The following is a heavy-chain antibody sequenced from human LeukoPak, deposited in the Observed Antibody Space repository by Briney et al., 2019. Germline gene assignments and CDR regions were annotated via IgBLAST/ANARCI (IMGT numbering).Heavy chain of an antibody. CDR1: GFTFSSYG. V-gene: IGHV3-64*01. J-gene: IGHJ4*02. CDR3: ARSPSGSYWGGVDY. D-gene: IGHD1-26*01. Sequence: GGSLRLSCAASGFTFSSYGMSWVRQAPGKGLEYVSAISSNGGSTYYANSVKGRFTISRDNSKNTLYLQMGSLRAEDMAVYYCARSPSGSYWGGVDYWGQGTLVTVSS. CDR2: ISSNGGST.